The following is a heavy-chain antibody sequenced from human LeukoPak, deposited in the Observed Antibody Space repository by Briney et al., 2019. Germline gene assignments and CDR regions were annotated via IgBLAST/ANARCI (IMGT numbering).Heavy chain of an antibody. CDR2: ISGSGGST. CDR3: AKAGYSYEHLFDY. Sequence: GGSLSLSCAASGFTFSSYAMSWVRQAPGKGLEWVSAISGSGGSTYYADSVKGRFTISRDNSKNTLYLQMNSLRAEDTAVYYCAKAGYSYEHLFDYWGQGTLVTVSS. V-gene: IGHV3-23*01. CDR1: GFTFSSYA. J-gene: IGHJ4*02. D-gene: IGHD5-18*01.